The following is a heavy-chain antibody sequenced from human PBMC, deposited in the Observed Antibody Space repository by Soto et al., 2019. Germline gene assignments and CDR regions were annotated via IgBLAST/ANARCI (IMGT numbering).Heavy chain of an antibody. CDR1: GYTFTGYA. CDR3: AGAVAVPADFDY. CDR2: INAGNGNT. Sequence: QVQLVQSGAEEKKPGASVKVSCKASGYTFTGYAMHWVRQAPGHRLEWMGWINAGNGNTKYSQKCQGRVTITRDTSAGAAYMELRSMSSEDTAVYYCAGAVAVPADFDYWGQGTLVTVSS. V-gene: IGHV1-3*05. J-gene: IGHJ4*02. D-gene: IGHD6-19*01.